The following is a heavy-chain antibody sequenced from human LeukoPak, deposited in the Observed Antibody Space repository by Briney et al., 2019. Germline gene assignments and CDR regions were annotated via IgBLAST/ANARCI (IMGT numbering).Heavy chain of an antibody. CDR1: GGSISSGGYY. J-gene: IGHJ4*02. D-gene: IGHD3-3*01. V-gene: IGHV4-31*03. CDR3: ARGRSTHKY. Sequence: SETLSLTCTVSGGSISSGGYYWSWIRQHPGEGLEWIGYINYSGSTYYNPSLKSRLTISVDTSKNQFSLRLTSVTVADTAVYYCARGRSTHKYWGQGALVTVSS. CDR2: INYSGST.